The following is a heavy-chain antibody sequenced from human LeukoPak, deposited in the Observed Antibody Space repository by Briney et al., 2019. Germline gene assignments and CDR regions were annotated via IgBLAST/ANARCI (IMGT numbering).Heavy chain of an antibody. V-gene: IGHV4-4*07. D-gene: IGHD4-11*01. Sequence: PSETLSLTCTVPGGSLSSYYWSWIRQPAGKGLEWIGRIYTSGSTNSNPSLKSRVTMSVDTSKNQFSLKLSSVTAADTAVYYCAAGRTTVSDNWFDPWGQGTLVTVSS. CDR1: GGSLSSYY. CDR3: AAGRTTVSDNWFDP. J-gene: IGHJ5*02. CDR2: IYTSGST.